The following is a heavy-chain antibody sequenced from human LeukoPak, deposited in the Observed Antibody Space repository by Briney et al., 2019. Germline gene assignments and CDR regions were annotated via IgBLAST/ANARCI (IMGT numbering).Heavy chain of an antibody. CDR1: GGSISSYY. CDR2: IYTSGST. CDR3: ARLEGSWFDP. V-gene: IGHV4-4*09. J-gene: IGHJ5*02. D-gene: IGHD2-15*01. Sequence: PSETLSLTCTVSGGSISSYYWSWIRQPPGKGLEWIGYIYTSGSTNYNPSLKSRVTISVDTSKNQSSLKLSSVTAADTAVYYCARLEGSWFDPWGQGTLVTVSS.